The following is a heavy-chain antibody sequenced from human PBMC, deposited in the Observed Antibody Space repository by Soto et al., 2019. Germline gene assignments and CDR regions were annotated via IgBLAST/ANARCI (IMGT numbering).Heavy chain of an antibody. V-gene: IGHV4-59*08. Sequence: QVQLQESGPGLVKPSETLSLSCTVSGGSISSYYWSWFRQSPGKRLEWIGYVHHSWGSSYNPSLQMRVAITLDTSKRQFSLKVTSVTATDTAVYYCARQGFGPLHGLVDVWGQGTTVTVSS. J-gene: IGHJ6*02. CDR1: GGSISSYY. CDR2: VHHSWGS. D-gene: IGHD3-10*01. CDR3: ARQGFGPLHGLVDV.